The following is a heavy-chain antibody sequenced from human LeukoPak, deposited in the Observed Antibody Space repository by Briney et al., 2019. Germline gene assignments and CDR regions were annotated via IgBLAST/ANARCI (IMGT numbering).Heavy chain of an antibody. D-gene: IGHD2-15*01. CDR2: ISSGSSTI. CDR1: GFTFSDYN. J-gene: IGHJ4*02. V-gene: IGHV3-48*01. Sequence: GGSLRLSCAASGFTFSDYNMNWVRQAPGKGLEWASYISSGSSTIDYADSVKGRFTISRDNAKNSLYLQMNSLRAEDTAVYYCATGGGSCQGWCYSDYWGQGILVTVSS. CDR3: ATGGGSCQGWCYSDY.